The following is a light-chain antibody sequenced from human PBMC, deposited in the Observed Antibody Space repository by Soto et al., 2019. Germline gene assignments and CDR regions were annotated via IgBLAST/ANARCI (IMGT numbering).Light chain of an antibody. J-gene: IGKJ1*01. V-gene: IGKV1-5*03. CDR3: QQWNKFSGR. Sequence: DIQMTQSPSTLSASVGDRVTITCRASESISIWLAWYQQKPGKAPKLLIYKASTLKSGVPSRFSGSGSGTEFTLTISSLQPADFATSYCQQWNKFSGRFGQGTKGEIK. CDR2: KAS. CDR1: ESISIW.